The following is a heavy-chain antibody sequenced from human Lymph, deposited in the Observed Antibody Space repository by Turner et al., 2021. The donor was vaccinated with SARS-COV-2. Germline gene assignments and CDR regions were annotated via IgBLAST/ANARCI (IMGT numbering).Heavy chain of an antibody. V-gene: IGHV1-8*01. D-gene: IGHD3-9*01. CDR3: ARAAQLTVWFDP. CDR1: GYTFTRYD. J-gene: IGHJ5*02. CDR2: MDPNSGNT. Sequence: QVQLVQSGAKVKKPGPAAKVSCMASGYTFTRYDINWVRQATGQGLEWMGWMDPNSGNTGYAQKFQGRVTMTRNTSIRTAYMELSSLRSEDTAVYYCARAAQLTVWFDPWGQGTLVTVSS.